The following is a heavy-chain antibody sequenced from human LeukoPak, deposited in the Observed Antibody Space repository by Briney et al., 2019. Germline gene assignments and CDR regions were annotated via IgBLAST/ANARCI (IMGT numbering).Heavy chain of an antibody. V-gene: IGHV1-2*06. J-gene: IGHJ4*02. CDR2: INPDSGGT. CDR3: ARDRNLYSGSFAS. D-gene: IGHD1-26*01. Sequence: ASVKVSCRASGYTFSGDYIHWVRQAPGQGLEWMGRINPDSGGTTYAQNFQSRVTMTRDTPIGPAYMELSRLTSDDSAFYYCARDRNLYSGSFASWGQGTLVTVSS. CDR1: GYTFSGDY.